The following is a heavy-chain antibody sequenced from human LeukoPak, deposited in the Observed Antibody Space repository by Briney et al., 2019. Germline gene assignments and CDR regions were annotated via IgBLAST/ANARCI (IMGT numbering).Heavy chain of an antibody. V-gene: IGHV4-59*01. CDR1: GGSFSGYY. CDR2: IYYSGST. J-gene: IGHJ3*02. CDR3: ARDPLAVVTPVVAFDI. D-gene: IGHD4-23*01. Sequence: SETLSLACAVYGGSFSGYYWSWIRQPPGKGLEWIGYIYYSGSTNYNPSLKSRVTISVDTSKNQFSLKLSTVTAADTAVYYCARDPLAVVTPVVAFDIWGQGTMVTVSS.